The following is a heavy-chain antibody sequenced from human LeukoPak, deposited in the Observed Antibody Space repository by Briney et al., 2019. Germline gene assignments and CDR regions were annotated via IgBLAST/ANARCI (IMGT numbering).Heavy chain of an antibody. CDR3: ARQIAVANYYYYYGMDV. D-gene: IGHD6-19*01. J-gene: IGHJ6*02. Sequence: GGSLRLSCAASGFTFSSYWMHWVRQAPGKGLVWVSRINSDGSSTSYADSVKGRFTISRDNAKNTLYLQMNSLRAEDTAVYYCARQIAVANYYYYYGMDVWGQGTTVTVSS. V-gene: IGHV3-74*01. CDR2: INSDGSST. CDR1: GFTFSSYW.